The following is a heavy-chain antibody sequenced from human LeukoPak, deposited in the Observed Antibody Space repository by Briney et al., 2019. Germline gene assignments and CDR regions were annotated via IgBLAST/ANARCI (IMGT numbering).Heavy chain of an antibody. J-gene: IGHJ4*02. CDR3: AREGGSYR. D-gene: IGHD3-16*02. CDR2: IIPIFGTA. CDR1: GCTFSSYA. V-gene: IGHV1-69*13. Sequence: VASLKVSCKASGCTFSSYAISWVRQAPGQGLEWMGGIIPIFGTANYAQKFQGRVTITADESTSTAYMELSSLRSEDTAVYYCAREGGSYRWGQGTLVTVSS.